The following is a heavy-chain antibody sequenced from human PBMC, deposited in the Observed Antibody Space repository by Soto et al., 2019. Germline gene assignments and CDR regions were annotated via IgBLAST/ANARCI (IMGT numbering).Heavy chain of an antibody. V-gene: IGHV4-59*08. J-gene: IGHJ4*02. CDR3: ARQKGWNLEFDY. D-gene: IGHD1-7*01. CDR2: IYYSGST. CDR1: GGSISSYY. Sequence: SETLSLTCTVSGGSISSYYSSWFRQPPGKGLEWIGYIYYSGSTNYNPSLKSRVTISVDTSKNQFSLKLSSVTAADTAVYYCARQKGWNLEFDYWGLGTLVTVSS.